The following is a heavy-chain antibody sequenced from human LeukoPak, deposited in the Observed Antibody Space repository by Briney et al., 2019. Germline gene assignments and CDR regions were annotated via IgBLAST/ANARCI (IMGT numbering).Heavy chain of an antibody. CDR2: ISTGNTYI. D-gene: IGHD1-1*01. CDR3: TRDPGWRLEGYFDY. CDR1: GFTFSTYS. V-gene: IGHV3-21*01. Sequence: GGSLRLSCAASGFTFSTYSMNWVRQAPGKGLEWVSSISTGNTYIYYADSVKGRFTISRDNAKNSLYLQMNSLRAEDTAVYFCTRDPGWRLEGYFDYWGQGTLVTVSS. J-gene: IGHJ4*02.